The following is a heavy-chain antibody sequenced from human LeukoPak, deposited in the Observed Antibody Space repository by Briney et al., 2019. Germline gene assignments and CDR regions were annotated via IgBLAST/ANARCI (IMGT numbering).Heavy chain of an antibody. V-gene: IGHV1-46*01. CDR2: INPSGGST. D-gene: IGHD3-22*01. Sequence: ASVKVSCKASGYTFTSYYMHWVRQAPGQGLEWMGIINPSGGSTSYAQKFQGRVTMTRDTSTSTVYMELSSLRSEDTAVYYCARDQGSYYDSLGGFDYWAREPWSPSPQ. J-gene: IGHJ4*02. CDR1: GYTFTSYY. CDR3: ARDQGSYYDSLGGFDY.